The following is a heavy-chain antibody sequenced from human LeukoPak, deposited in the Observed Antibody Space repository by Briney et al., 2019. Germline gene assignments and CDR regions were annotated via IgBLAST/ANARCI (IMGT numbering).Heavy chain of an antibody. V-gene: IGHV3-23*01. J-gene: IGHJ4*02. CDR2: IIDSSITT. Sequence: GGSLRLSCAASGFTFNTYAMSWVRQAPGKGLEWVSTIIDSSITTYYADSVKGRFTISRDNSKNTLYLQMNSLRAEDTAVYYCASGSSGWYDPGTGWRWGRGTLVTVSS. CDR1: GFTFNTYA. D-gene: IGHD6-19*01. CDR3: ASGSSGWYDPGTGWR.